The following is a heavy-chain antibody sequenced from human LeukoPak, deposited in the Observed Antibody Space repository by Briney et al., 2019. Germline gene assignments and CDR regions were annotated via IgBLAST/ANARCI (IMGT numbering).Heavy chain of an antibody. CDR3: ARGSGYFLDFDY. V-gene: IGHV3-23*01. CDR1: GFTFSSYA. Sequence: GGSLRLSCAASGFTFSSYAMSWVRQAPGKGLEWVSAVSGSGGSTYYADSVKGRFTISRDSSKNTLYLQMNSLRAEDTAVYYCARGSGYFLDFDYWGQGTLVTVSS. CDR2: VSGSGGST. J-gene: IGHJ4*02. D-gene: IGHD3-22*01.